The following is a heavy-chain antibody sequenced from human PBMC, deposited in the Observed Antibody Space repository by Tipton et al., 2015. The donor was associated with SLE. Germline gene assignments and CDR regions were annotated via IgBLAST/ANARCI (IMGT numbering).Heavy chain of an antibody. J-gene: IGHJ6*02. CDR2: INEDAVET. CDR1: GFTFSRFW. V-gene: IGHV3-7*01. D-gene: IGHD2-8*02. Sequence: SLRLSCAASGFTFSRFWMTWVRQAPGKGLEWVANINEDAVETNYGDAVKGRFTISRDNAKNSLYLQMNSLRAEDTAVYYCGTTSTDYGMDVWGQGTTVTVSS. CDR3: GTTSTDYGMDV.